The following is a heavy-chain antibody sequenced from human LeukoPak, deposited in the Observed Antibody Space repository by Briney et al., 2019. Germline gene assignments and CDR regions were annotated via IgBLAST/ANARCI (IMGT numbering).Heavy chain of an antibody. D-gene: IGHD6-19*01. J-gene: IGHJ4*02. V-gene: IGHV4-4*07. CDR2: MYTSGST. CDR3: ARDSTNGWDY. CDR1: GGSISTYY. Sequence: PSQTLSLTCPVSGGSISTYYWSWIRQPAGKGLEWIGRMYTSGSTNYNPSLKSRVTMSVDTSKNQFSLKLSSVTAADTAVYYCARDSTNGWDYWGQGTLVTVSS.